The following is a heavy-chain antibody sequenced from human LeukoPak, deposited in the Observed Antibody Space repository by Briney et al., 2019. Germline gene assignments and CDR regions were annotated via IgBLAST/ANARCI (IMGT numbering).Heavy chain of an antibody. CDR1: GFTFGNNG. Sequence: GGSLRLSCTPSGFTFGNNGMHWVRQAPGKGLEWMALIRYDNNNKYYADSVKGRFTISGDNSKLYLQMNSLRDEDSAVYYCAKARGDGYNDAFDMWGQGTMVTVS. J-gene: IGHJ3*02. CDR3: AKARGDGYNDAFDM. D-gene: IGHD5-24*01. V-gene: IGHV3-30*02. CDR2: IRYDNNNK.